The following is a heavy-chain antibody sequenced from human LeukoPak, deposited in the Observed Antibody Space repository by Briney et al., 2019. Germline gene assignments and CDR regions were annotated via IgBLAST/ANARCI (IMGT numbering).Heavy chain of an antibody. CDR1: GYSFTGSF. Sequence: ASVRVSCQASGYSFTGSFIFWMRQAPGQGLECMGWLNTDNGGVKYAPKFQGRVTMTTDTSISTAYMELRGLRSDDTAVYYCARDGRTCSGDSCYSFVDYWGQGTLVSVSS. V-gene: IGHV1-2*02. CDR2: LNTDNGGV. J-gene: IGHJ4*02. D-gene: IGHD2-15*01. CDR3: ARDGRTCSGDSCYSFVDY.